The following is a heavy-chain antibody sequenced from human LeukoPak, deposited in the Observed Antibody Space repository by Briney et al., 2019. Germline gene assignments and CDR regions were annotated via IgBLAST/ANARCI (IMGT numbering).Heavy chain of an antibody. CDR2: IYNSGIT. Sequence: KPSETLSLTCTVSGGSISSGGYYWSWIRQHPGKGLEWIGYIYNSGITYYNPSLKSRVIISVDTSDHQFSLKLSSVTAADTAVYYCARTRSDYDYSFDYRGQGTLVTVSS. J-gene: IGHJ4*02. V-gene: IGHV4-31*03. D-gene: IGHD5-12*01. CDR3: ARTRSDYDYSFDY. CDR1: GGSISSGGYY.